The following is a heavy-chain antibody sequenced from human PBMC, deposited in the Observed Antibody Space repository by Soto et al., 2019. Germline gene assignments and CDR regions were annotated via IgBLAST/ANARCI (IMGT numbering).Heavy chain of an antibody. CDR3: ARDDRSVSGVVTLDH. CDR1: GYSFKNYA. D-gene: IGHD3-3*01. J-gene: IGHJ4*02. CDR2: TNEGSGNT. V-gene: IGHV1-3*01. Sequence: ASVKVSCKATGYSFKNYAVHWVRQAPGQRLEWMGFTNEGSGNTRFSQKFQGRISITRDASASTVYLDLSSLTSEDTAIYYCARDDRSVSGVVTLDHWGPGTLVTVS.